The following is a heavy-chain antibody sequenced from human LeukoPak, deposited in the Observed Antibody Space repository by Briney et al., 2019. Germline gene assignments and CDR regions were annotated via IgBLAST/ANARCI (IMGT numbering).Heavy chain of an antibody. CDR1: GYSISSGYY. Sequence: SETLSLTCTVSGYSISSGYYWGWIRQPPGKGLEWIGSIYHSGSTYYNPSPKSRVTISVDTSKNQFSLKLSSVTAADTAVYYCARNSSDTNAFDIWGQGTMVTVSS. CDR2: IYHSGST. D-gene: IGHD2-2*02. CDR3: ARNSSDTNAFDI. V-gene: IGHV4-38-2*02. J-gene: IGHJ3*02.